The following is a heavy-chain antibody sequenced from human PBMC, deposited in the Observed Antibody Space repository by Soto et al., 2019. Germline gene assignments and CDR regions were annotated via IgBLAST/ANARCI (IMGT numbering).Heavy chain of an antibody. V-gene: IGHV1-18*01. CDR1: GYPFTSYG. D-gene: IGHD3-22*01. Sequence: QVQLVQSGAEVKKPGASVKVSCKASGYPFTSYGISWVRQAPGQGLEWLGWIRAYNGNTNYAQKLQGRVTMTTDTSTSTADKEQRSLRSDDTAVYYCAGSFYDSSTAHFDYWGQGTLVTVSS. CDR3: AGSFYDSSTAHFDY. CDR2: IRAYNGNT. J-gene: IGHJ4*02.